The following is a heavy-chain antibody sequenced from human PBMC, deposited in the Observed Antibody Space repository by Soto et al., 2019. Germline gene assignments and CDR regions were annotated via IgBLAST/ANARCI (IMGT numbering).Heavy chain of an antibody. D-gene: IGHD1-26*01. J-gene: IGHJ6*02. CDR1: GFTFRNYG. Sequence: GGSLRLSCAASGFTFRNYGMKWVRQAPGKGLEWVAVIWYDGSNKYYADSVKGRFTISRDNSKNALYLQMNSLRAEDTAVYYCARDSFRGSYYYYYYGMDVWGQGTTVTVSS. CDR2: IWYDGSNK. V-gene: IGHV3-33*08. CDR3: ARDSFRGSYYYYYYGMDV.